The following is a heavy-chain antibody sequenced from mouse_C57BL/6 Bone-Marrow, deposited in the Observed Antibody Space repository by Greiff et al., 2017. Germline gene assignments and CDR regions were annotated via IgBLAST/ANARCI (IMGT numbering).Heavy chain of an antibody. J-gene: IGHJ1*03. V-gene: IGHV1-69*01. CDR3: AREGTTVDWYFDV. CDR1: GYTFTSYW. CDR2: IDPSDSYT. Sequence: QVQLQQPGAELVMPGASVKLSCKASGYTFTSYWMHWVKQRPGQGLEWIGEIDPSDSYTNYNQKFKGKSTLTVDKSSSTAYMQLSSLTSEDSAVYYWAREGTTVDWYFDVWGTGTTVTVSS. D-gene: IGHD1-1*01.